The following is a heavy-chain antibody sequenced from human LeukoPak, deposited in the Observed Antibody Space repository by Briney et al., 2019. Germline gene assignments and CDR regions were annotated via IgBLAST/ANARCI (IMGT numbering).Heavy chain of an antibody. CDR3: AGGESSGVFSNFDY. J-gene: IGHJ4*02. D-gene: IGHD3-22*01. CDR2: ISSDESKK. CDR1: GFTFSTYA. Sequence: GGSLRFSCAASGFTFSTYAMYWVRQAPGKGLEWVAVISSDESKKYYADSVKGRFTISRDNSKNTLYLQMNSLRAEDTAVYYCAGGESSGVFSNFDYWGQGTLVTVSS. V-gene: IGHV3-30-3*01.